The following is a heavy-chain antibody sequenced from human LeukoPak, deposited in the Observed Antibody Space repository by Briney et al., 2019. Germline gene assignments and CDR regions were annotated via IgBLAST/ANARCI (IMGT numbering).Heavy chain of an antibody. Sequence: LGGSLRLSCAASGFTVSSNYMSWVRQAPGKGLEWVSVIYSGGSTYYADSVKGRFTISRDNSKNTLYLQMNSLRAEDTAVYYCARDTYYYDSSGYSGYYYYMDVWGKGTTVTISS. CDR3: ARDTYYYDSSGYSGYYYYMDV. D-gene: IGHD3-22*01. CDR2: IYSGGST. CDR1: GFTVSSNY. V-gene: IGHV3-66*01. J-gene: IGHJ6*03.